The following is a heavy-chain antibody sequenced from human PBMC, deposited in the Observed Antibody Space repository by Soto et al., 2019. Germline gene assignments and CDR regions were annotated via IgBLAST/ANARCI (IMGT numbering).Heavy chain of an antibody. V-gene: IGHV1-3*01. D-gene: IGHD2-15*01. J-gene: IGHJ5*02. CDR1: GYTFTRYT. CDR2: INPDNGNT. Sequence: ASVKVSCKASGYTFTRYTMNWVRQAPGQRLEWMGWINPDNGNTKSSQKFQDRVIITRDTSASTTYMDLSSLRSEDTAVYYCARGIATGQLDPWGQGTLVTVSS. CDR3: ARGIATGQLDP.